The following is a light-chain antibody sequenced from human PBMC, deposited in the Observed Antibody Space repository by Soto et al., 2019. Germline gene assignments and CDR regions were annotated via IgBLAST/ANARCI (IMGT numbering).Light chain of an antibody. J-gene: IGLJ2*01. CDR1: SSNIGSNY. Sequence: QSVLTQPASASGTPGQRVTISCSGSSSNIGSNYVYWYQQLPGTAPKLLIYRNNQRPSGVPDRFSGSKSGTSASLAISGLRSEDEADYYCAAWDESLSGVVFGGGTKLTVL. CDR2: RNN. CDR3: AAWDESLSGVV. V-gene: IGLV1-47*01.